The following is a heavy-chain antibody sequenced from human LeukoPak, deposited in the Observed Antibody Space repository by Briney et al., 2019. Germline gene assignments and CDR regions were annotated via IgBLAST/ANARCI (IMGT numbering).Heavy chain of an antibody. CDR1: GFTFDDYA. CDR3: AKGLQPYSGSYVTVFDY. V-gene: IGHV3-9*03. J-gene: IGHJ4*02. D-gene: IGHD1-26*01. Sequence: GGSLRLSCAPSGFTFDDYAMHWVRQAPGKGLEWVSGISWNSGSLGYADSVKGRFTISRDNAKNSLFLQMNSLRAEDMALYYCAKGLQPYSGSYVTVFDYWGQGTLVTVSS. CDR2: ISWNSGSL.